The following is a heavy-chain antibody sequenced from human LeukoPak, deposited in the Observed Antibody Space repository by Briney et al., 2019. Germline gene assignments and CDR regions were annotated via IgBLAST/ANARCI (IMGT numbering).Heavy chain of an antibody. CDR3: ARASSGYLAYYYYGMDV. Sequence: ASVKVSCKASGYTFTSYDINWVRQATGQGLEWMGCMNPNSGNTGYAQKFQGRVTMTRNTYISTAYMELSSLRSEDTAVYYCARASSGYLAYYYYGMDVWGQGTTVTVSS. CDR2: MNPNSGNT. CDR1: GYTFTSYD. J-gene: IGHJ6*02. D-gene: IGHD5-12*01. V-gene: IGHV1-8*01.